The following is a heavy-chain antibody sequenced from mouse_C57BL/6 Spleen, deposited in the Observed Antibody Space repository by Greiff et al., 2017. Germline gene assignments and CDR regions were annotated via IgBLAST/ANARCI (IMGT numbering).Heavy chain of an antibody. V-gene: IGHV1-4*01. D-gene: IGHD1-1*01. CDR3: ARPGSSPPGDFDV. J-gene: IGHJ1*03. Sequence: QVQLKQSGAELARPGASVKMSCKASGYTFTSYTMHWVKQRPGQGLEWIGYINPSRGYTKYNQKFKDKATLTADKSSSTAYMQLSSLTSEDSAVYYCARPGSSPPGDFDVWGTGTTVTVSS. CDR2: INPSRGYT. CDR1: GYTFTSYT.